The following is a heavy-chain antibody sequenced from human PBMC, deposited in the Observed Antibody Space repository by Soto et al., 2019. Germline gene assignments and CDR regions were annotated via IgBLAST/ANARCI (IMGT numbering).Heavy chain of an antibody. J-gene: IGHJ4*02. CDR1: GFDFTYYA. Sequence: QVQLVESGGGAVQPGGSLSLSCVASGFDFTYYAMHWVRQAPGKGLEWVAVMSSDGSKINNTDSVKGRFTISRDNSKNTLYLQMNSLRKEDTAVYFCAKDEGVGGTLGLFDYWGQGTLVSVSS. CDR3: AKDEGVGGTLGLFDY. D-gene: IGHD1-26*01. V-gene: IGHV3-30*18. CDR2: MSSDGSKI.